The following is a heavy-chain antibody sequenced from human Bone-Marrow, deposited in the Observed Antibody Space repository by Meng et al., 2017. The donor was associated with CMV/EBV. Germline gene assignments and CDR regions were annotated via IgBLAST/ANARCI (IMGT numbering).Heavy chain of an antibody. Sequence: GESLKISCAASGFTFSSYEMNWVRQAPGKGLEWVSYISSSGSTIYYADSVKGRFTISRDKAKNSLYLQMNSLRAEDTAVYYCARGERGYSYGFYYYYGMDVWGEGTTVTLSS. CDR1: GFTFSSYE. J-gene: IGHJ6*04. CDR2: ISSSGSTI. CDR3: ARGERGYSYGFYYYYGMDV. V-gene: IGHV3-48*03. D-gene: IGHD5-18*01.